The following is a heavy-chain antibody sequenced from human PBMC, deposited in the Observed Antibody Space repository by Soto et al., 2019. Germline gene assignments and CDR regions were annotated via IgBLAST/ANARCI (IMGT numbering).Heavy chain of an antibody. CDR2: ISYDGSNK. Sequence: QVQLVESGGGVVQPGRSLRLSCAASRFTFSSYIMHWVRQAPGEGLEWVAAISYDGSNKYYADSVKGRFTISRDNSKHLLFLPMNSLRGGATALYSCAAEAYWGQGTLVTVSS. CDR3: AAEAY. J-gene: IGHJ4*02. CDR1: RFTFSSYI. V-gene: IGHV3-30*03.